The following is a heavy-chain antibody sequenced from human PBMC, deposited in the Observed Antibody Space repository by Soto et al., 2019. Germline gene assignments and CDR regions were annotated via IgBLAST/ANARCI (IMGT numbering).Heavy chain of an antibody. V-gene: IGHV2-5*02. CDR1: GFSLNTYGVG. D-gene: IGHD2-2*01. J-gene: IGHJ6*02. Sequence: QTTLKESGPALVKPTQTLTLTCTFSGFSLNTYGVGVGWIRQPPGKTLEWLALIYWDDDKRYSPSLKSRLTITKDTSKDQVVLTMTNMDPVDTATYYCARSSPDQGYFYGVDVWGQGTTVTVSS. CDR3: ARSSPDQGYFYGVDV. CDR2: IYWDDDK.